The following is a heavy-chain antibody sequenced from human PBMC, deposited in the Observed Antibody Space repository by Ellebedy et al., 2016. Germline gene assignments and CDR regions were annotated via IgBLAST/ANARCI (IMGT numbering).Heavy chain of an antibody. CDR3: ARVIRYSSTYYGGRKYYFDY. CDR2: MLYSGYT. CDR1: GGSISGYY. J-gene: IGHJ4*02. D-gene: IGHD6-13*01. V-gene: IGHV4-59*12. Sequence: SETLSLTCTVSGGSISGYYWSWIRQPPGKGLVWLGYMLYSGYTNYNPSLESRVSMSVDTSKSQFSLKLSSVTAADTAVYFCARVIRYSSTYYGGRKYYFDYWGQGTLVTVSS.